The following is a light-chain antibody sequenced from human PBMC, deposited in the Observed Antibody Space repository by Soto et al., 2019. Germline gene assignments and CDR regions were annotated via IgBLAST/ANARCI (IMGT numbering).Light chain of an antibody. J-gene: IGKJ1*01. CDR1: QSVRNN. CDR3: QEYDNWPPWT. V-gene: IGKV3-15*01. Sequence: TVMTQSPATLSVSVGERVTLSCRASQSVRNNLAWYQQKPGQAPRLLIYGASTRATDVPARFSGSGSGTEFTLTISGLQPEDFAVYYCQEYDNWPPWTFGQGTKVDIK. CDR2: GAS.